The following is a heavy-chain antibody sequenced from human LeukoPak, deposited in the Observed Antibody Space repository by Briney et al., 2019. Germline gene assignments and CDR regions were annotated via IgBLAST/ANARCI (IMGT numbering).Heavy chain of an antibody. D-gene: IGHD6-13*01. CDR3: AREDAREAGTDY. Sequence: KPSETLSLTCTVARDSIGSYYWSWIRQPPGKGLEWIGYIYYTGSTNYNPSLKSRVTFSLDASKNQFSLKLRSATAADTAVYYCAREDAREAGTDYWGQGTLVTVSS. CDR1: RDSIGSYY. V-gene: IGHV4-59*01. CDR2: IYYTGST. J-gene: IGHJ4*02.